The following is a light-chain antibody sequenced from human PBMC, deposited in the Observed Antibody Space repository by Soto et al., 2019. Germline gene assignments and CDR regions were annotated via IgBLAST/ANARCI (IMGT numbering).Light chain of an antibody. CDR1: QTIVNW. Sequence: DIQMTQSPSTLSASLGDRVTIXXRASQTIVNWLAWYQQKPGKAPKIXIYETSTLENGVPSRFSGSGSGTDFTLTISSLQPDDFATYYCQQYNSYSRTFGQGTKVDIK. V-gene: IGKV1-5*03. CDR3: QQYNSYSRT. CDR2: ETS. J-gene: IGKJ1*01.